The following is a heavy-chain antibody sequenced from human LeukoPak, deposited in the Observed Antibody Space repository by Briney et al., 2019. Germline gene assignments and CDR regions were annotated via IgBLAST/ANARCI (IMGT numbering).Heavy chain of an antibody. CDR1: AFTFSSDA. CDR2: ISGSGDGT. V-gene: IGHV3-23*01. D-gene: IGHD5-24*01. J-gene: IGHJ5*02. Sequence: SGGSLRLSCAASAFTFSSDAMSGVRAAPGKGLEGVSAISGSGDGTYYAESLKGRFTISRDTSDSTLYLQMTRLRVEATAVYYCARQLASTGFDPWGQGTLVTVSS. CDR3: ARQLASTGFDP.